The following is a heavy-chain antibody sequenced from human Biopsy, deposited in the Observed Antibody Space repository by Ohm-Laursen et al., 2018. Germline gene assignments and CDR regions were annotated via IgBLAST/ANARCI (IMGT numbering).Heavy chain of an antibody. Sequence: GTLSLTCTVSGASIEDYYWTWIRQAPGKTLEWIASINYRGNTNYNPSLKSRVTMSAHTSTNQFSLKLTSVTAADTAVYYCARDKIAYCTSTSCDYFGMDVWGQGTTVTVSS. CDR2: INYRGNT. J-gene: IGHJ6*02. CDR3: ARDKIAYCTSTSCDYFGMDV. CDR1: GASIEDYY. D-gene: IGHD2-2*01. V-gene: IGHV4-59*01.